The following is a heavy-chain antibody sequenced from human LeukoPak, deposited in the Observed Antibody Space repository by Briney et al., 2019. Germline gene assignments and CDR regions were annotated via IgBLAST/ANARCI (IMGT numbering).Heavy chain of an antibody. J-gene: IGHJ4*02. CDR3: AREGVPGNYCHSPSCYFDY. Sequence: GGSLRLSCAASGFTFSTYWLSWVRQAPGKGLEWVANIKQDGSETYYVDSVKGRFTISRDNAKNSLYLQMSTLKADDTAVYYCAREGVPGNYCHSPSCYFDYWGQGTLVTVSS. V-gene: IGHV3-7*01. D-gene: IGHD2-2*01. CDR2: IKQDGSET. CDR1: GFTFSTYW.